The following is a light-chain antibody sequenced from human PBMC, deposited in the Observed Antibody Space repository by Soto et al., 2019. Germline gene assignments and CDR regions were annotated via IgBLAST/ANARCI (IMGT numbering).Light chain of an antibody. CDR3: QQYNDWPLT. J-gene: IGKJ1*01. CDR2: GAF. V-gene: IGKV3-15*01. CDR1: QSVSTK. Sequence: EIVMTQSPATLSVSPGERATLSCRASQSVSTKLAWYQQKPGQAPSLLIYGAFTRATGIPARFSGTGSGTEFTLTISSLQSEDFALYYCQQYNDWPLTFGQGTKVDIK.